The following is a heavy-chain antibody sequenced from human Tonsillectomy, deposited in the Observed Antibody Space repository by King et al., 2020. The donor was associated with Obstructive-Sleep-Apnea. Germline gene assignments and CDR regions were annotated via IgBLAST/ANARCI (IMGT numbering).Heavy chain of an antibody. J-gene: IGHJ4*02. Sequence: TLQESGPVLVKPTETLTLTCTVSGFSLSNARMGVSWIRQPPGQALEWLAHIFSNDEQSYSTSLKSRLTISKDTSKSQVVLTMTNMDPVDTATYFCARTAYYDILSGHYPFDYWGQGTLVTVSS. CDR2: IFSNDEQ. CDR3: ARTAYYDILSGHYPFDY. CDR1: GFSLSNARMG. V-gene: IGHV2-26*01. D-gene: IGHD3-9*01.